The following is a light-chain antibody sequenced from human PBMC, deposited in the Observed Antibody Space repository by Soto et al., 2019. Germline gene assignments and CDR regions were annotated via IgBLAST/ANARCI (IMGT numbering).Light chain of an antibody. J-gene: IGLJ2*01. CDR3: STYTNNRTLV. CDR2: DVS. V-gene: IGLV2-14*03. Sequence: QSVLTQPASVSGSPGQSITISCTGTSSDVGGYNYVSWYQEHPGIAPKLMIYDVSNRPSGVSNRFSGSESRNTTSLTISGLQAQDHAAYSCSTYTNNRTLVFGGGTTLTV. CDR1: SSDVGGYNY.